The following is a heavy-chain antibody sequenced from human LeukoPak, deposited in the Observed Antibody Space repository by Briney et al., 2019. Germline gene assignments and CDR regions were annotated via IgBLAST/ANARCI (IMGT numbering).Heavy chain of an antibody. J-gene: IGHJ3*02. V-gene: IGHV4-34*01. CDR3: ARQYTFDI. D-gene: IGHD5-18*01. CDR1: GGSFSGYY. CDR2: INHSGST. Sequence: SKTLSLTCAVYGGSFSGYYWSWIRQPPGKGLEWIGEINHSGSTNYNPSLKSRVTISVDTSKDQFSLKLSSVTAADTAVYYCARQYTFDIWGRGTMVSVSS.